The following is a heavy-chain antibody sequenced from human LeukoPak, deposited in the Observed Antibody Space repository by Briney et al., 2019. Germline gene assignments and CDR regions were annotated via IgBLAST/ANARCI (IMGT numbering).Heavy chain of an antibody. J-gene: IGHJ4*02. Sequence: GGSLRLSCAASGFTFSSYAMSWVRHAPGKGLEWVSAISGSGGSTYYADSVKGRFTISRDNSKNTLYLQMKSLRAEDTAVYYCAKDMGIAVAGTSGLDYWGQGTLVTVSS. CDR3: AKDMGIAVAGTSGLDY. CDR2: ISGSGGST. CDR1: GFTFSSYA. D-gene: IGHD6-19*01. V-gene: IGHV3-23*01.